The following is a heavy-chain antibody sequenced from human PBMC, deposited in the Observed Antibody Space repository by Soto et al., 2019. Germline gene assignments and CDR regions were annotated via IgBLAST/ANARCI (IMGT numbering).Heavy chain of an antibody. CDR2: INHSGST. CDR1: GGSFSGYY. D-gene: IGHD3-16*01. V-gene: IGHV4-34*01. CDR3: ARVYDYIDY. J-gene: IGHJ4*02. Sequence: SETLSLTCAVYGGSFSGYYWSWIRQPPGKGLEWIGEINHSGSTNYNPSLKSRVTISVDTSKNQFSLKLSSVTAADTAVYYCARVYDYIDYWGQGTLVTVS.